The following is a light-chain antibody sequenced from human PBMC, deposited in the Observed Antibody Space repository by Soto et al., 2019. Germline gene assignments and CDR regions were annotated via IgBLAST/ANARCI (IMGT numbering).Light chain of an antibody. CDR2: GAS. V-gene: IGKV3-15*01. CDR3: QQYNNWLIT. Sequence: EMVMTPSPATLSVSPGERATLSCRASQSVSGNLAWYQQKPGQAPRLLIYGASTRATGIPARFSGSGSGTEFTLTISSLQSEDFAVYYCQQYNNWLITFGQGTRLEIK. J-gene: IGKJ5*01. CDR1: QSVSGN.